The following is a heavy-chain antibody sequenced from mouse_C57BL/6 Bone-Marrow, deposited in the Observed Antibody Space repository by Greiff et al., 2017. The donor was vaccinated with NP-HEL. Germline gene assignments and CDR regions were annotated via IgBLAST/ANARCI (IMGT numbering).Heavy chain of an antibody. D-gene: IGHD1-1*01. CDR2: IHPNSGST. CDR3: ASNYGSSPHWYFDV. CDR1: GYTFTSYW. J-gene: IGHJ1*03. Sequence: QVQLKQPGAELVKPGASVKLSCKASGYTFTSYWMHWVKQRPGQGLEWIGMIHPNSGSTNYNEKFKSKATLTVDKSSSTAYMQLSSLTSEDSAVYYCASNYGSSPHWYFDVWGTGTTVTVSS. V-gene: IGHV1-64*01.